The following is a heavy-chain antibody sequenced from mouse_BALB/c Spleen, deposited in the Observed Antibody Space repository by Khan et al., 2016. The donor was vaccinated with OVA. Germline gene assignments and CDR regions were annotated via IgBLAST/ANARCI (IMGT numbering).Heavy chain of an antibody. J-gene: IGHJ3*01. CDR2: IHPYTNDD. V-gene: IGHV1S136*01. D-gene: IGHD1-1*01. Sequence: VQLQQSGPELVKPGASVKMSCKASGYAFTSYVMHWVKQKPGQGLEWIGYIHPYTNDDKYNEKFKGKATLTSDKSSSTAYMELSSLTSEVSAVYCCVRALYYYGSSYEGFAYWGQGTLVTVSA. CDR3: VRALYYYGSSYEGFAY. CDR1: GYAFTSYV.